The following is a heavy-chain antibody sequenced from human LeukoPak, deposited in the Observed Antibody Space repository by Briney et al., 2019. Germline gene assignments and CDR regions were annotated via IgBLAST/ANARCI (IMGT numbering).Heavy chain of an antibody. CDR1: GYTFTNYL. J-gene: IGHJ3*02. CDR3: ARVACSSTSCGYDAFDI. V-gene: IGHV1-3*04. Sequence: ASVKVSCKASGYTFTNYLVHWVRQAPGQSLQWMGWINTDNGNTKYSQNFQGRVTITRDTSANTAYMELSSLRSEDTAVYYCARVACSSTSCGYDAFDIWGQGTMVTVSS. D-gene: IGHD2-2*01. CDR2: INTDNGNT.